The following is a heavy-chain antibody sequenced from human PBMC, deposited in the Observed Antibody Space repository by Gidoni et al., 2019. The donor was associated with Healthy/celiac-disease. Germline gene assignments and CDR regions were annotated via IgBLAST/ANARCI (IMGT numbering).Heavy chain of an antibody. CDR2: IRSKAYGGTT. Sequence: EVQLVESGGGLVQPGRSLRLSCTASGFTFGDYAMIWFRHAPGKGLEWVGFIRSKAYGGTTEYAASVKGRFTISRDDSKSIAYLQMNSLKTEDTAVYYCTRDQIVVVPAAPEVFDYWGQGTLVTVSS. CDR1: GFTFGDYA. J-gene: IGHJ4*02. V-gene: IGHV3-49*03. D-gene: IGHD2-2*01. CDR3: TRDQIVVVPAAPEVFDY.